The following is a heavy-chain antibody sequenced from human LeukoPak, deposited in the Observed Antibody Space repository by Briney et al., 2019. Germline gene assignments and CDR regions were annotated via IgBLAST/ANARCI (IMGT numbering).Heavy chain of an antibody. CDR3: AREAYDDFWSGSWRYYYYMDV. J-gene: IGHJ6*03. V-gene: IGHV3-43*01. CDR1: GFTFDRFT. D-gene: IGHD3-3*01. Sequence: GGSLRLSCAASGFTFDRFTIHWVRQTRGKGLQWVSLINRRGHTFYADSVKGRFTISRDNSRNSVFLQMNSLRAEDTAVYYCAREAYDDFWSGSWRYYYYMDVWGKGTTVTVSS. CDR2: INRRGHT.